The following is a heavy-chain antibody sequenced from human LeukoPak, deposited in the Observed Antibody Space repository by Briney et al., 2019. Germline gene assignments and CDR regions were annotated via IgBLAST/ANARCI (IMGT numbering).Heavy chain of an antibody. J-gene: IGHJ4*02. CDR1: GFTFRSHT. CDR2: IRGDGATM. V-gene: IGHV3-23*01. CDR3: ARDQFRDYFRGADY. D-gene: IGHD3-16*01. Sequence: GGSLRLSCAASGFTFRSHTMSWVRRAPGRGLEWVSAIRGDGATMFYADSVKGRITVSRDNSKNTLYLQFNSLRADVTAVYYCARDQFRDYFRGADYWGQGTLVTVSS.